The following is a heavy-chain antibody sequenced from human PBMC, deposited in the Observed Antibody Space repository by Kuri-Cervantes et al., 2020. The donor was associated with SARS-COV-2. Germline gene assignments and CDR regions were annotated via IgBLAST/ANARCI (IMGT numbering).Heavy chain of an antibody. CDR3: ARQGTTYLDS. J-gene: IGHJ4*02. CDR2: ISTYNGNA. CDR1: GYTFSSRG. D-gene: IGHD1-14*01. Sequence: ASVKVSCKASGYTFSSRGSTWVRQVPGQGLEWVGYISTYNGNANYAQNLQGRVTMTTDTPTKTGHMELRRLQPDDTAIYYCARQGTTYLDSWGQGTLVTVSS. V-gene: IGHV1-18*01.